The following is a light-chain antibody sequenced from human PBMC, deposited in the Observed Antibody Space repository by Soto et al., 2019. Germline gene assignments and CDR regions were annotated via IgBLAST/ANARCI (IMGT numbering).Light chain of an antibody. Sequence: DIQMTQSPSTLSASVGDRVTITCRASQNINSWLAWYQQKPGNAPKVLIYDASTLESGVPSRFSGSRSETEFTLTISSLQPDDFATYYCQQYGTYWTSGQGTKVDIK. CDR2: DAS. J-gene: IGKJ1*01. V-gene: IGKV1-5*01. CDR1: QNINSW. CDR3: QQYGTYWT.